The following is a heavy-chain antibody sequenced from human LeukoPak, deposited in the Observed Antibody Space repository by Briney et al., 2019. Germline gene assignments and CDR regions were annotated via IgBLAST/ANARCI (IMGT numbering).Heavy chain of an antibody. CDR3: ARAGLRNWFDP. V-gene: IGHV3-20*04. D-gene: IGHD4-17*01. J-gene: IGHJ5*02. CDR2: INWNGGST. CDR1: GFTFSSYW. Sequence: GGSLRLSCAASGFTFSSYWMSWVRQAPGKGLEWVSGINWNGGSTGYADSVKGRFTISGDNAKNSLYQQMNSLRAEDTALYYCARAGLRNWFDPWGQGTLVTVSS.